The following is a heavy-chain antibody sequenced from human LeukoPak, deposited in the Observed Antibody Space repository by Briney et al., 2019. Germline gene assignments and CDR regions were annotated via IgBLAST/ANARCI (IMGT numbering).Heavy chain of an antibody. Sequence: SQTLSLACTVSGGSISSGGYYWSWIRQHPGKGLEWIGYIYYSGSTYHNPSLKSRVTISVDTSKNQFSLKLSSVTAADTAVYYCARYRESNYVPNFDYWGQGTLVTVSS. CDR1: GGSISSGGYY. CDR2: IYYSGST. J-gene: IGHJ4*02. CDR3: ARYRESNYVPNFDY. V-gene: IGHV4-31*03. D-gene: IGHD4-11*01.